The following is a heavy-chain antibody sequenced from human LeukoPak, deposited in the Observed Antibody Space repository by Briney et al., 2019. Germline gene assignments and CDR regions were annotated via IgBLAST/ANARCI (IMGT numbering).Heavy chain of an antibody. CDR1: GYSISSGYY. CDR2: IYHSGST. V-gene: IGHV4-38-2*02. Sequence: RPSETLSLTCTVSGYSISSGYYWGWIRQPPGKGLEWIGSIYHSGSTYYNPSLKSRVTISVDTSKNQFSLKLSSVTAADTAVYYCARDQGHHGLPSYFDYWGQGTLVTVSS. J-gene: IGHJ4*02. CDR3: ARDQGHHGLPSYFDY. D-gene: IGHD3/OR15-3a*01.